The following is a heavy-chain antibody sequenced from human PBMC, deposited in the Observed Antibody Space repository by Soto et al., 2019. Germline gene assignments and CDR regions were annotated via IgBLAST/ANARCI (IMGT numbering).Heavy chain of an antibody. Sequence: SLRLSCAASGFTFSSYAMSWVRQAPGKGLEWVSAISGSGGSTYYADSVKGRFTISRDNSKNTLYLQMNSLRAEDTAVYYCAKVRVRLDYYGSGSYYNLASGMDVWGQGTTVTVSS. J-gene: IGHJ6*02. CDR2: ISGSGGST. CDR1: GFTFSSYA. V-gene: IGHV3-23*01. D-gene: IGHD3-10*01. CDR3: AKVRVRLDYYGSGSYYNLASGMDV.